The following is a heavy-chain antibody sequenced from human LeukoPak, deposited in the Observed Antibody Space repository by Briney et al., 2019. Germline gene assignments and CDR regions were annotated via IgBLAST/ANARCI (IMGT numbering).Heavy chain of an antibody. D-gene: IGHD6-13*01. CDR1: GFTFSSYW. J-gene: IGHJ4*02. V-gene: IGHV3-7*01. Sequence: PGGSLRLSCAASGFTFSSYWMSWVRQAPGKGLEWVANIKQDGSEKYYVDSVKGRFTISRDNAKNSLYLQMNSLRAEDTAVYYCARLDGQQLTSFFDYWGQGTLVTVSS. CDR3: ARLDGQQLTSFFDY. CDR2: IKQDGSEK.